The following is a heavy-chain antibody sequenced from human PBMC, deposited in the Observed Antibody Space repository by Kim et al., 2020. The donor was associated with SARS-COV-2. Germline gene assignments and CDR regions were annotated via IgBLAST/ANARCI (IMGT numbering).Heavy chain of an antibody. V-gene: IGHV3-7*03. D-gene: IGHD6-13*01. Sequence: GGSLRLSCAASGFTFSSYWMSWVRQAPGKGLEWVANIKQDGSEKYYVDSVKGRFTISRDNAKNSLYLQMNSLRAEDTAVYYCARDVLPASSWIPGGDYWGQGTLVTVSS. J-gene: IGHJ4*02. CDR3: ARDVLPASSWIPGGDY. CDR2: IKQDGSEK. CDR1: GFTFSSYW.